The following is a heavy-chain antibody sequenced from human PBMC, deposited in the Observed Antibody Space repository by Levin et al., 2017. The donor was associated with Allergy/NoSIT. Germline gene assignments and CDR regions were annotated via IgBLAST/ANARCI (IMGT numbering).Heavy chain of an antibody. D-gene: IGHD5-18*01. CDR2: ITWNSGNI. CDR1: GFRFDHYA. V-gene: IGHV3-9*01. J-gene: IGHJ4*02. Sequence: LSLTCAASGFRFDHYAMHWVRQGPAKGLEWVSSITWNSGNIVYAASLKGRFTIARDNAKNSLYLQMNGLTTEDTGLYFCARDSEKRVDTPLVTALDSWGQGTLVIVSS. CDR3: ARDSEKRVDTPLVTALDS.